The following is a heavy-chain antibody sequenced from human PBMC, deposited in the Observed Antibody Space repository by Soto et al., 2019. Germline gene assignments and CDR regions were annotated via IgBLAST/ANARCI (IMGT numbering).Heavy chain of an antibody. CDR1: GGSISNHY. J-gene: IGHJ6*02. CDR3: ARRPGLTYGMDV. CDR2: MYYTGST. V-gene: IGHV4-59*08. Sequence: PSETLSLTCTFSGGSISNHYWNWIRQPPGKGLEWIGHMYYTGSTNYSPSLKSRVTISVDTSKNQFSLRLSSVTAADTAVYYCARRPGLTYGMDVWGQGTTVTVSS.